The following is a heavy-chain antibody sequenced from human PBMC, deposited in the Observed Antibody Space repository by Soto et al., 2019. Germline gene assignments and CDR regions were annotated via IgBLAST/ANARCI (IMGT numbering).Heavy chain of an antibody. CDR3: AREGARTSGNGDSCQELYAWLDP. CDR2: IITIFGST. V-gene: IGHV1-69*01. CDR1: GGSISSYT. D-gene: IGHD2-15*01. J-gene: IGHJ5*02. Sequence: QVQLVQSGAEVKKPGSSVKVSCKASGGSISSYTITWVRQAPGQGLEWMGGIITIFGSTNYAQKFHARVTITADESTTTAHMKLPSLKSEDTSVYYGAREGARTSGNGDSCQELYAWLDPWGQGTLVTVSS.